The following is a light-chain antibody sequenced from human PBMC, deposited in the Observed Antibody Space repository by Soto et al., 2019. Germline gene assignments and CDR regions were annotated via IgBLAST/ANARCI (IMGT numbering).Light chain of an antibody. CDR1: QSVSSN. J-gene: IGKJ1*01. Sequence: EIVMTQSPATLSVSPGERATLSCRASQSVSSNLAWYQKKPGQAPRLLIYGASTRATGIPTRFSGSGSGTEFTLTISSLQCEDFAVYYWQQYNTWWTFGQANRVEIQ. CDR3: QQYNTWWT. V-gene: IGKV3-15*01. CDR2: GAS.